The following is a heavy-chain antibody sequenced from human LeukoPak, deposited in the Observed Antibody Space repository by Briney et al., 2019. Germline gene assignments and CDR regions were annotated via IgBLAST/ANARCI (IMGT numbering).Heavy chain of an antibody. Sequence: SETLSLTCTVSGGSISSYYWSWLRQPPGKGLEWIGYIYYSGSTNYNPSLTSRVTISVDTSKNQFSLKLSSVTAADTAVYYCANYCSSTSCEGAFDIWGQGTMVTVSS. V-gene: IGHV4-59*01. J-gene: IGHJ3*02. CDR3: ANYCSSTSCEGAFDI. CDR1: GGSISSYY. D-gene: IGHD2-2*01. CDR2: IYYSGST.